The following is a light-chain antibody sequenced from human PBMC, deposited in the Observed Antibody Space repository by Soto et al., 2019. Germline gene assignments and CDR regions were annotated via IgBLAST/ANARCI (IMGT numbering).Light chain of an antibody. CDR3: AAWDDSLNVYV. CDR2: SNN. CDR1: SSNIGINT. J-gene: IGLJ1*01. Sequence: QSVLTQPPSASGTPGQRVTISCSGSSSNIGINTVNWYQQLPGTAPKLLIYSNNQRPSGVPDRFSGSKSGTSASLAISGLQSEDEADYYCAAWDDSLNVYVFGTGTKVTVL. V-gene: IGLV1-44*01.